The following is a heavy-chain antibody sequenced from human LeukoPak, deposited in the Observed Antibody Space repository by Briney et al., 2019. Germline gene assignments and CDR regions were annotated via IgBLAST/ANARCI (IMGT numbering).Heavy chain of an antibody. V-gene: IGHV3-30-3*01. Sequence: GGSLRLSCAASGFTFSSYAMHWVRQAPGKGLEWVAVISYDGSNKYYADSVKGRFTISGDNSKNTLYLQMNSLRAEDTAVYYCARDVGDYWGQGTLVTVSS. D-gene: IGHD1-26*01. CDR1: GFTFSSYA. CDR2: ISYDGSNK. J-gene: IGHJ4*02. CDR3: ARDVGDY.